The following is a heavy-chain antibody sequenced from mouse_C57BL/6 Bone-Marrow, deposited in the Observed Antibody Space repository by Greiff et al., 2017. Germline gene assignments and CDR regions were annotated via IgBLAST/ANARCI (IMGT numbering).Heavy chain of an antibody. CDR2: ILPGSGST. Sequence: VQLQESGAELMKPGASVKLSCKATGYTFTGYWIEWVKQRPGHGLEWIGEILPGSGSTNYNEKFKGKAHFTANTASNTAYMQLSSLTTEDSAIYYCSRSGYDYDPAWFAYWGQGTLVTVSA. D-gene: IGHD2-4*01. V-gene: IGHV1-9*01. CDR1: GYTFTGYW. J-gene: IGHJ3*01. CDR3: SRSGYDYDPAWFAY.